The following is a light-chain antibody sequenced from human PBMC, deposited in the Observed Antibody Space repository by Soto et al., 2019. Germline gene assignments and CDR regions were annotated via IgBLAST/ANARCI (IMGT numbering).Light chain of an antibody. V-gene: IGKV3-15*01. Sequence: EIVMTQSPATLSVSPGGRATLSCRASQSISDTLAWYQQKPGQAPRLLIHGASTRATGFPARFSGSGSGTDFTLTISSLEPEDFAVYYCQQRSNWPLTFGQGTRLEIK. J-gene: IGKJ5*01. CDR3: QQRSNWPLT. CDR2: GAS. CDR1: QSISDT.